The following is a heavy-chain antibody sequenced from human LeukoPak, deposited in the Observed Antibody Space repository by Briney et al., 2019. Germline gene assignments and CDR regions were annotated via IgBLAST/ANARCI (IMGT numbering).Heavy chain of an antibody. Sequence: GGSLRLSCAVSGFRFSSQWMTWVRQAPGKGLEWVSAISGSGGSTYYADSVKGRFTISRDNSKNTLYLQMNSLRAEDTAVYYCAKHSRALGGDAFDIWGQGTMVTVSS. D-gene: IGHD3-10*01. CDR1: GFRFSSQW. CDR2: ISGSGGST. CDR3: AKHSRALGGDAFDI. J-gene: IGHJ3*02. V-gene: IGHV3-23*01.